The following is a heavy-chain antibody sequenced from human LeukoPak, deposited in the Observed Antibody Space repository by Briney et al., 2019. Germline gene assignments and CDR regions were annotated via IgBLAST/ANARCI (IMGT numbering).Heavy chain of an antibody. V-gene: IGHV3-48*03. CDR2: ISNTERTI. J-gene: IGHJ4*02. D-gene: IGHD5-12*01. CDR3: ARARQQMATSYFDY. Sequence: GGSLRLSCAASGFTFSSYEMNWVRQAPGKGLEWVSYISNTERTIYYADSVRGRFTISRDNAKNSPYLQMSRLRAEDTAVYYCARARQQMATSYFDYWGQGTLVTVSS. CDR1: GFTFSSYE.